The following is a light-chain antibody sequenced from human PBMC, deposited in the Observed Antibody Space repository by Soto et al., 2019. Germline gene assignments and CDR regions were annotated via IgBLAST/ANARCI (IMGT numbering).Light chain of an antibody. Sequence: EIVLTQSPGTLSLSPGERATLSCRASQSVSSSYLVWYQQKPGQAPRLLIYGASSRATGIPDRFSGSGSGTDFTLTISRLEPEDFAVYYCQQYGSYRTFGQGTKVDIK. CDR2: GAS. CDR1: QSVSSSY. V-gene: IGKV3-20*01. CDR3: QQYGSYRT. J-gene: IGKJ1*01.